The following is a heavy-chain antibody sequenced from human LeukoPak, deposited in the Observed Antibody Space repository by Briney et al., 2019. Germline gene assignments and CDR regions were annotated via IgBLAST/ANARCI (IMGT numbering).Heavy chain of an antibody. Sequence: ASVKVSCKASGYTFTSYYMHWVRQAPGQGLEWMGIINPSGGSTSYAQKFQGRVTMTRDMSTSTVYMELSSLRSEDTAVYYCARDQGYDYVWGSYRYPFDYWGQGTLVTVSS. CDR1: GYTFTSYY. CDR2: INPSGGST. D-gene: IGHD3-16*02. J-gene: IGHJ4*02. V-gene: IGHV1-46*01. CDR3: ARDQGYDYVWGSYRYPFDY.